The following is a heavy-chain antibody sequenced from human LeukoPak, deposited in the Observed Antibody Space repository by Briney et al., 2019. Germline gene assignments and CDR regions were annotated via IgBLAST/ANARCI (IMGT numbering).Heavy chain of an antibody. CDR3: AKAPSITMIVVVIGIDY. D-gene: IGHD3-22*01. CDR2: ISGSGGST. CDR1: GFTFSSYA. V-gene: IGHV3-23*01. Sequence: PGGSLRLSCAASGFTFSSYAMSWVRRAPGKGLEWVSAISGSGGSTYYADSVKGRFTISRDNSKNTLYLQMNSLRAEDTAVYYCAKAPSITMIVVVIGIDYWGQGTLVTVSS. J-gene: IGHJ4*02.